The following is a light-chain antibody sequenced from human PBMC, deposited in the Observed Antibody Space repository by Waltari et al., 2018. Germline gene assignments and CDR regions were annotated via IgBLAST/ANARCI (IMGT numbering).Light chain of an antibody. CDR2: DVS. CDR3: SSYTSSSTLWV. V-gene: IGLV2-14*01. CDR1: SSDVGAYNF. Sequence: QSALTQPASVSGSPGQSITISCTGTSSDVGAYNFVSWYQQHPGKASKLMIYDVSNRPSGVSKRFSGSKSGNTASLTISGLQAEDEADYYCSSYTSSSTLWVFGGGTKLTIL. J-gene: IGLJ3*02.